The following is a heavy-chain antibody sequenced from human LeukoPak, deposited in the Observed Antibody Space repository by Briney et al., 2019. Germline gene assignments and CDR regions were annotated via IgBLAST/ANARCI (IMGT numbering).Heavy chain of an antibody. CDR3: ARDRVWTVLY. CDR1: GFTFSNYW. J-gene: IGHJ4*02. Sequence: GGSLRLSCAASGFTFSNYWMNWVRQAPGKGLEWVANINQDVSETYYVDSVKGRFTISRDNARNSLYLQVNSLRAEDTAVYYCARDRVWTVLYWGQGTLVTVSS. V-gene: IGHV3-7*01. CDR2: INQDVSET. D-gene: IGHD6-13*01.